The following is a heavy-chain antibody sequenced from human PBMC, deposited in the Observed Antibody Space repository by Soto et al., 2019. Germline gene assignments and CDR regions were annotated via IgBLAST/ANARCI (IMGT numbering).Heavy chain of an antibody. V-gene: IGHV3-49*04. CDR1: GFTFGDYA. CDR3: SGYYFYYYGMDV. Sequence: GGSLRLSCTASGFTFGDYAMSWVRQAPGKGLEWVGFIRSKAYGGTTEYAASVKGRFTISRDDSKSIAYLQMNSLKTEDTAVYYCSGYYFYYYGMDVWGQGTTGTSP. CDR2: IRSKAYGGTT. J-gene: IGHJ6*02.